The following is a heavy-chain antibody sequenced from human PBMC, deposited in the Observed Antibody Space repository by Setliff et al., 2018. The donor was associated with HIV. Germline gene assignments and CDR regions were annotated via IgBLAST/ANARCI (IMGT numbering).Heavy chain of an antibody. V-gene: IGHV4-34*01. CDR1: GGSFSGYY. Sequence: SETLSLTCAVYGGSFSGYYWSWIRQPPGKGLEWIGEINHSGSTNYNPSLKSRVTISVDTSKSHLSLSLTSVTPADTAVYYCTRRQWGTSGYYEFCQQWGQGSLVTVSS. J-gene: IGHJ1*01. CDR2: INHSGST. D-gene: IGHD3-3*01. CDR3: TRRQWGTSGYYEFCQQ.